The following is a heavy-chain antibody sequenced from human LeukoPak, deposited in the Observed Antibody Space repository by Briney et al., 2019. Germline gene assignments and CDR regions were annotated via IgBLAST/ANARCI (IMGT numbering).Heavy chain of an antibody. CDR1: GFTFRSYA. V-gene: IGHV3-23*01. CDR3: ARDYLGIAAAGTLDY. D-gene: IGHD6-13*01. J-gene: IGHJ4*02. CDR2: ISARGDYT. Sequence: GGSLRLSCAASGFTFRSYAMSWVRQAPGKGLEWVSAISARGDYTYYADSVKGRFTISRDNAKNSLYLQMNSLRAEDTAVYYCARDYLGIAAAGTLDYWGQGTLVTVSS.